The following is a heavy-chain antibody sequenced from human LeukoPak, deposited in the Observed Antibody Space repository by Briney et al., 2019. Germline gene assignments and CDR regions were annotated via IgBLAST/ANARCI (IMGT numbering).Heavy chain of an antibody. J-gene: IGHJ4*02. CDR1: GGSINSHY. Sequence: SETLSLTCIVSGGSINSHYWSWIRQPPGKGLEWIGYIYHSGSTYYNPSLKSRVTISVDRSKNQFSLKLSSVTAADTAVYYCASLQGGSYADYWGQGTLVTVSS. CDR2: IYHSGST. D-gene: IGHD1-26*01. V-gene: IGHV4-59*11. CDR3: ASLQGGSYADY.